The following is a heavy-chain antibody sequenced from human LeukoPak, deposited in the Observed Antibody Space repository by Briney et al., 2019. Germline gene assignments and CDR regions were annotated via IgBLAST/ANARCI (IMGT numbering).Heavy chain of an antibody. J-gene: IGHJ3*02. CDR1: GFTVSSNY. D-gene: IGHD1-26*01. V-gene: IGHV3-66*01. CDR2: IYSGGNT. Sequence: PGGSLRLSCAASGFTVSSNYMTWVRQAPGKGLEWVSVIYSGGNTYYSDSVKGRFTISRDNTQNTLYLQMTSLRADDTAVYYCARDVGFIVGATPGAFDIWGQGTMVTVSS. CDR3: ARDVGFIVGATPGAFDI.